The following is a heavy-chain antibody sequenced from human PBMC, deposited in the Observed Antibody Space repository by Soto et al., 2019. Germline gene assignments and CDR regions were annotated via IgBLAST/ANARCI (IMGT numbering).Heavy chain of an antibody. CDR1: GYTLTSYG. D-gene: IGHD3-22*01. CDR2: ISAYNGNT. CDR3: ARESWYYYDSSGYYDKGLYYFDY. V-gene: IGHV1-18*01. J-gene: IGHJ4*02. Sequence: ASVKGSCKASGYTLTSYGISWVRQAPGQRLEWMGWISAYNGNTNYAQKLQGRVTMTTDTSTSTAYMELRSLRSDDTAVYYCARESWYYYDSSGYYDKGLYYFDYWGQGTLVTVSS.